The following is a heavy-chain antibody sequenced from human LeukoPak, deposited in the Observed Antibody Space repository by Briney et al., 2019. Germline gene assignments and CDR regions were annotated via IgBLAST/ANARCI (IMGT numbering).Heavy chain of an antibody. J-gene: IGHJ6*02. CDR3: ARDTQYYYYTMDV. D-gene: IGHD2/OR15-2a*01. CDR1: GFTFSIYA. V-gene: IGHV3-30-3*01. CDR2: ISYDGSNK. Sequence: GGSLRLSCAASGFTFSIYAMHWVRQAPGKGLEWVAVISYDGSNKYYADSVKGRFSISRDNSKNTLYLQMNSLRAEDTAVYYCARDTQYYYYTMDVWGQGTTVTVPS.